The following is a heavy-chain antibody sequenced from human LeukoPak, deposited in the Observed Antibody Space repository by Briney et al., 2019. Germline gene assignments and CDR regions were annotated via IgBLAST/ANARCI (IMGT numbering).Heavy chain of an antibody. D-gene: IGHD3-3*01. J-gene: IGHJ4*02. CDR3: ARAKYNDFWSGSYYFDY. V-gene: IGHV3-11*04. CDR2: ISSGGNSI. Sequence: GGSLRLSCAASGFTFSDYYMCWIRQAPGKGLEWVSYISSGGNSIHYADSVKGRFNISRDNAKNSLSLQMNSLRAEDTAVYYCARAKYNDFWSGSYYFDYWGQGTLVTVSS. CDR1: GFTFSDYY.